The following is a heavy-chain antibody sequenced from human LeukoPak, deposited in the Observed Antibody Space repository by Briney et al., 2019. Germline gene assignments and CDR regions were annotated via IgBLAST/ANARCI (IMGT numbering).Heavy chain of an antibody. Sequence: GGSLRLSCGASGFTFRNYWMHWVRQPPGKGLMWVSQISTDGSQTFYADSVKGRFTISRDNAQNTLFLQMDSLRPEDTAVYYCVRSLRSADFWGQGTLVTVSS. J-gene: IGHJ4*02. CDR2: ISTDGSQT. V-gene: IGHV3-74*01. CDR3: VRSLRSADF. CDR1: GFTFRNYW.